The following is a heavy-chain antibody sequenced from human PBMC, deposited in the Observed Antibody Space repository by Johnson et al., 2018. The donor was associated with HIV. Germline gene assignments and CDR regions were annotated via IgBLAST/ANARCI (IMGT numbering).Heavy chain of an antibody. V-gene: IGHV3-30*02. D-gene: IGHD2-15*01. CDR1: GFTFSSYG. Sequence: QVQLVESGGGVAQPGGSLRLSCAASGFTFSSYGMHWVRQAPGKGLEWVAFIRYDGSNKYYADSVKGRFTISRDNSKNTLYLQMNSLRAEDTAVYYCAKDHPVVAERTGAFGIWGQGTMVTVSS. CDR2: IRYDGSNK. J-gene: IGHJ3*02. CDR3: AKDHPVVAERTGAFGI.